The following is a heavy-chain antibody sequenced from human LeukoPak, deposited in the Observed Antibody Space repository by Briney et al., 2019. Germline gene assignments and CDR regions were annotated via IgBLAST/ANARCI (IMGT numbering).Heavy chain of an antibody. CDR3: ARQVGATLGYFHL. CDR1: NYSISDGYY. D-gene: IGHD1-26*01. J-gene: IGHJ1*01. Sequence: PSETLSLTCTVSNYSISDGYYWAWVRQTPGKGLEWIGSVFRSGNTYYNPSLRGRISISVDTSRNQFSLKLNSVTVADTAIFYCARQVGATLGYFHLWGRGTLVTVSS. V-gene: IGHV4-38-2*02. CDR2: VFRSGNT.